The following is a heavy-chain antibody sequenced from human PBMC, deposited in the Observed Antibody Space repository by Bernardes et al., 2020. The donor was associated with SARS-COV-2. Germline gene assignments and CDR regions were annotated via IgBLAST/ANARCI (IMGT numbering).Heavy chain of an antibody. D-gene: IGHD4-17*01. CDR1: GESFGGYH. Sequence: SETLSLTCAVYGESFGGYHWSWIRQTPGKGLEWIGQINHSGSTNYNPSLKSRVTISVDTSKNQFSLKLNSVTAADTAVYYCASNSGDNGDHVSETWGEGTLVTVSS. CDR3: ASNSGDNGDHVSET. V-gene: IGHV4-34*01. CDR2: INHSGST. J-gene: IGHJ5*02.